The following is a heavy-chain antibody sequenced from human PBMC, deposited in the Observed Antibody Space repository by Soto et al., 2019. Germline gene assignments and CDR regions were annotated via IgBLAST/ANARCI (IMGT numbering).Heavy chain of an antibody. CDR1: GGSLSSHY. D-gene: IGHD6-25*01. CDR3: GSVRPSGYVLS. CDR2: VYFSGST. Sequence: PSETLSLTCTVSGGSLSSHYWTWIRRSPGKGLEWIGYVYFSGSTNYNPSLKSRVTISIDTSKNQFSLRLASVTAADTAFYYCGSVRPSGYVLSWGQGTLVTVSS. J-gene: IGHJ5*02. V-gene: IGHV4-59*11.